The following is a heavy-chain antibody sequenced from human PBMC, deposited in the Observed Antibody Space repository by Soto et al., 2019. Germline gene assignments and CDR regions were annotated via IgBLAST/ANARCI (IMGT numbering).Heavy chain of an antibody. J-gene: IGHJ4*02. CDR1: GFTFSSYA. CDR3: AKGMGLSGYGYIDY. CDR2: ISGSGGST. D-gene: IGHD5-18*01. Sequence: EVQLLESGGSLVQPGGSLRLSCAASGFTFSSYAMSWVRQAPGKGLEWVSAISGSGGSTYYADSVKGRFTISRDNSKNTLYLQMNSLRAEDTAVYYCAKGMGLSGYGYIDYWGQGTLVTVSS. V-gene: IGHV3-23*01.